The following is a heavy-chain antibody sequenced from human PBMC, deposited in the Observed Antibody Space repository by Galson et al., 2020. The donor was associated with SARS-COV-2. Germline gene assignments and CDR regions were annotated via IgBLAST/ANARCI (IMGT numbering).Heavy chain of an antibody. CDR3: ARGYLAGPFDI. CDR2: INKNGGST. J-gene: IGHJ3*02. Sequence: GGSLRLSCAASGVTFDDYGMSWVRQVPGKGLEWVCGINKNGGSTNYVDSVRGRFTISRDNAKNSLYLQMNSLRAEDTALYFCARGYLAGPFDIWAQGTMVTVSS. D-gene: IGHD2-2*01. CDR1: GVTFDDYG. V-gene: IGHV3-20*04.